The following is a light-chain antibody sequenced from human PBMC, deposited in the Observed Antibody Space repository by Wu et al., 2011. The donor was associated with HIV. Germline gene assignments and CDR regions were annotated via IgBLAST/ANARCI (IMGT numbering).Light chain of an antibody. Sequence: GERATLSCRASQRISSNLAWYQQKGGQAPRLLIYGASTRATGIPARFSGSGSGTDFTLTISSLEPEDFAVYYCQQRSNWLTFGGGTKVEIK. CDR3: QQRSNWLT. V-gene: IGKV3-11*01. J-gene: IGKJ4*01. CDR2: GAS. CDR1: QRISSN.